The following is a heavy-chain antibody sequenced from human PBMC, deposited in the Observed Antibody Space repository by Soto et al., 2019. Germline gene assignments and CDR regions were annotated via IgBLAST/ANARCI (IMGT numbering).Heavy chain of an antibody. J-gene: IGHJ5*02. V-gene: IGHV4-4*02. D-gene: IGHD4-17*01. Sequence: QVQLQESGPGLVKPSGTLSLTCVVSGGSISSSNWWSWVRQPPGKGLDWIGEIYHSGSTNYNPSLRSRVTISVDKSQNQYSLKLSAVPAADTAVYYCARSIPDYGDNWCDPWGQGTLVTVSS. CDR1: GGSISSSNW. CDR2: IYHSGST. CDR3: ARSIPDYGDNWCDP.